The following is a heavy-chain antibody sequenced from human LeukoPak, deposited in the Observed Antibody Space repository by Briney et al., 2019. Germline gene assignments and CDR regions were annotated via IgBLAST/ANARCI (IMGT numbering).Heavy chain of an antibody. CDR1: GFTFRTYE. CDR2: ISSSGSTI. J-gene: IGHJ4*02. D-gene: IGHD3-16*01. V-gene: IGHV3-48*03. Sequence: GGPLRLSCAASGFTFRTYEMNWVRQAPGKGLEWLSYISSSGSTIYQADAVKGRFTISRDNAKNSLFLQMNSLRGEDTAVYYCARDSMTLGEFDYWGQGTVVTVSS. CDR3: ARDSMTLGEFDY.